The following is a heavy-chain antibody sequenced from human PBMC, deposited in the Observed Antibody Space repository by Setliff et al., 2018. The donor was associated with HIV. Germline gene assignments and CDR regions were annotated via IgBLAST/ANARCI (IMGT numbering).Heavy chain of an antibody. CDR1: GFTFSSYA. J-gene: IGHJ6*02. CDR2: ISSNGGST. CDR3: AKTLPTLYPPHDYYFAMDV. D-gene: IGHD2-15*01. Sequence: GGSLRLSCSASGFTFSSYAMHWVRQAPGKGLEYVSAISSNGGSTYYADSVKGRFTISRDNSKNTLYLQMNSLRAEDTAVYYCAKTLPTLYPPHDYYFAMDVWGQGTTVTVSS. V-gene: IGHV3-64*04.